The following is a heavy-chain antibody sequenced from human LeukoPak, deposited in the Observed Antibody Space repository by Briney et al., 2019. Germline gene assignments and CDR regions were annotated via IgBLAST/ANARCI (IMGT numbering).Heavy chain of an antibody. J-gene: IGHJ4*02. D-gene: IGHD3-3*01. V-gene: IGHV1-69*05. CDR2: IIPIFGTA. CDR1: GGTFSSYA. CDR3: AREVWSTYYFDY. Sequence: SVKVSCKASGGTFSSYAISWVRQAPGQGLEWMGGIIPIFGTANYAQKFQGRVTMTRDTSTSTVYMELSSLRSEDTAVYYCAREVWSTYYFDYWGQGTLVTVSS.